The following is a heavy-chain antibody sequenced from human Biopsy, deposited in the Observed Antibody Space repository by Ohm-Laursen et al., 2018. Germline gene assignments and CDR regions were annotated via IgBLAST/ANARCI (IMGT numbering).Heavy chain of an antibody. V-gene: IGHV4-59*02. CDR2: IFDDGAT. D-gene: IGHD3-3*01. Sequence: SDTLSLTCSVSGGSVRGYYWSWIRQTSGTGLAWIGHIFDDGATNYSPSLSLQGRVTLSIDKSENTFSLTLTSLPRAGSGVYYCARVRGSGFFAFDIWGQGTTVSVSS. CDR1: GGSVRGYY. CDR3: ARVRGSGFFAFDI. J-gene: IGHJ3*02.